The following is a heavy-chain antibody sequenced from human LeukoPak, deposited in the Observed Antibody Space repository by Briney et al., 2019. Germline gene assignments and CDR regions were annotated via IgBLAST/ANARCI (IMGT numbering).Heavy chain of an antibody. Sequence: PGGSLGLSCAASGFTFSNYGMNWVRQAPGRGLEWVSGISGSGGSTYYADSVKGRFTISRDNSKYTLYLQVNSLRAEDTAIYYCAKKRVLVVPAADFDYWGQGTLVTVSS. CDR3: AKKRVLVVPAADFDY. J-gene: IGHJ4*02. CDR2: ISGSGGST. V-gene: IGHV3-23*01. D-gene: IGHD2-2*01. CDR1: GFTFSNYG.